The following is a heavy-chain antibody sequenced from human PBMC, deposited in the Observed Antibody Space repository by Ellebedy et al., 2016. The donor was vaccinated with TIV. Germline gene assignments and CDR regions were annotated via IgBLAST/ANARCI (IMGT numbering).Heavy chain of an antibody. Sequence: SLKISCAASGFTFDDYAMYWVRQAPGKGLEWVSGSSWNSGSIGYADSVKGRFTISRDNAKNSLYLQMNSLRAEDTALYYCRAASGYYSADYWGQGTLVTVSS. CDR2: SSWNSGSI. CDR3: RAASGYYSADY. D-gene: IGHD3-22*01. J-gene: IGHJ4*02. V-gene: IGHV3-9*01. CDR1: GFTFDDYA.